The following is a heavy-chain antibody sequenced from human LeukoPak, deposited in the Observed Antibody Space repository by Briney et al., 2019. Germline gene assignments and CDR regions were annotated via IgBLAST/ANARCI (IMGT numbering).Heavy chain of an antibody. CDR1: GGSISSYY. J-gene: IGHJ2*01. CDR3: ARVYYSSSYDYWYFDL. CDR2: IYYSGYT. V-gene: IGHV4-59*01. Sequence: SETLSLTCTVSGGSISSYYWSWIRQPPGKGLEWIGYIYYSGYTTYSPSLRSRVTISVDTSKNQFSLKLSSVTAADTAVYYCARVYYSSSYDYWYFDLWGRGTLVTVSS. D-gene: IGHD6-13*01.